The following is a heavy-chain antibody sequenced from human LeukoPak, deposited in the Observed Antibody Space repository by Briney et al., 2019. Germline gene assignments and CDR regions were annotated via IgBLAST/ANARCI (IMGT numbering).Heavy chain of an antibody. D-gene: IGHD2-21*01. V-gene: IGHV3-23*01. Sequence: GGSLRLSCAASGFTFSTYDMSWVRQAPGKGLEWVSTVRVNGRSTFYADSVKGRFTISRDNSKNTLYLQMSSLRAEDTALYYCAKPGEPSNYYFDYWGQGALVTVSS. CDR1: GFTFSTYD. CDR3: AKPGEPSNYYFDY. CDR2: VRVNGRST. J-gene: IGHJ4*02.